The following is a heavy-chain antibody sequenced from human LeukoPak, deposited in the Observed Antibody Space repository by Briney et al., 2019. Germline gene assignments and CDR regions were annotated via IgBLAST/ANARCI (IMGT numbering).Heavy chain of an antibody. J-gene: IGHJ6*02. Sequence: GGSLRLSCTASGFTFSDYAMSWVRQAPGEGLEWVSSISDNGGGTYYADSVKGRFTISRDNAKNSLYLQMNSLRAEDTAVYYCARDSAAAGYDYYGMDVWGQGTTVTVSS. CDR3: ARDSAAAGYDYYGMDV. CDR2: ISDNGGGT. CDR1: GFTFSDYA. V-gene: IGHV3-23*01. D-gene: IGHD6-13*01.